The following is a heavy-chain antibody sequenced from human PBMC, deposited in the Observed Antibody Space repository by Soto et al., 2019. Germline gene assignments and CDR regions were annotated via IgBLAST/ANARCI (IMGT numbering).Heavy chain of an antibody. CDR3: ARYPYTSYCSDGSCSYDAFDI. V-gene: IGHV1-8*01. Sequence: QVQMVQSGAEVKKPGASVKVSCRASGYSFTSYDVNWVRQATGQGLEWMGWMNPNSGNTAFAQKCQGRVTTTRDPPISTAYMELSGLRSEDTAVYYCARYPYTSYCSDGSCSYDAFDIWGQGTVVNVSS. D-gene: IGHD2-15*01. CDR2: MNPNSGNT. CDR1: GYSFTSYD. J-gene: IGHJ3*02.